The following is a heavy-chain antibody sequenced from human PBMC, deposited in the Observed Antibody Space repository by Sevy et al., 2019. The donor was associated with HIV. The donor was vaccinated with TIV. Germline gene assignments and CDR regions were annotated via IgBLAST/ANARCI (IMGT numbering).Heavy chain of an antibody. Sequence: GGSLRLSCAASGFIFSKYSMNWVRQAPGKGLEWVSTISSSSNYIYYGDSVKGRFTISRDNAKNSLYLQMDSLRADDKAGYYCAGDGGCTTTSCRLYFDSWGQGTLVTVSS. J-gene: IGHJ4*02. CDR3: AGDGGCTTTSCRLYFDS. D-gene: IGHD1-26*01. V-gene: IGHV3-21*01. CDR2: ISSSSNYI. CDR1: GFIFSKYS.